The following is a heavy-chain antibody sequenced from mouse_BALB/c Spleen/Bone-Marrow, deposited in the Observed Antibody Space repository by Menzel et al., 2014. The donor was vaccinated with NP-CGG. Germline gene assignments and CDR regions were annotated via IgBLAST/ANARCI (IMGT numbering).Heavy chain of an antibody. J-gene: IGHJ2*01. CDR3: NADPST. CDR2: IVPENGDT. V-gene: IGHV14-4*02. Sequence: EVQLHQSGAELVRSGASAKLSCTASDFNIKDSYMNWVKPRPDQGLEWIGWIVPENGDTEYASKFQGKATMTADTSSNTAYLQLSSLTSEDTGVYYCNADPSTWGQGTTLTVSS. CDR1: DFNIKDSY.